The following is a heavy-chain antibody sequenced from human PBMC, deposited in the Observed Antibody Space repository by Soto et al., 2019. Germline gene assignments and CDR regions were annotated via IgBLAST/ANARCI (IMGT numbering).Heavy chain of an antibody. J-gene: IGHJ3*02. D-gene: IGHD1-26*01. V-gene: IGHV3-53*02. Sequence: EVQLVETGGGLIQPGGSLRLSCAASGFTVSSNYMSWVRQAPGKGLEWVSVIYSGGSTYYADSVKGRFTISRDNSKNTRYLQINSLRAVDTAVYYCERVNWLTTTPGAFDISGQGTMVTVSS. CDR1: GFTVSSNY. CDR3: ERVNWLTTTPGAFDI. CDR2: IYSGGST.